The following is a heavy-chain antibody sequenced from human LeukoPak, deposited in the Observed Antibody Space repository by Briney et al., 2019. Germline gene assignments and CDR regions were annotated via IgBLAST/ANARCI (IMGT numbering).Heavy chain of an antibody. D-gene: IGHD2-2*01. CDR3: ARHCSSTSCPTYYYYYGMDV. CDR1: GFTFSRYS. CDR2: ISSSSYI. J-gene: IGHJ6*02. V-gene: IGHV3-21*01. Sequence: PGGSLRLSCAASGFTFSRYSMNWVRQAPGKGLEWVSSISSSSYIYYADSVKGRFTISRDNAKNSLYLQMNSLRAEDTAVYYCARHCSSTSCPTYYYYYGMDVWGQGTTVTVSS.